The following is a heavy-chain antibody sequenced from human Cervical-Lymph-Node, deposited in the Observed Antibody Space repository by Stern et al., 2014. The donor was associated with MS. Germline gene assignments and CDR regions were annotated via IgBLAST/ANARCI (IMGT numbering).Heavy chain of an antibody. D-gene: IGHD6-19*01. J-gene: IGHJ4*02. V-gene: IGHV1-3*01. CDR1: GYSFTGYA. CDR2: INPGNGHT. Sequence: VHLVQSGAEARKPGASVTVSCKASGYSFTGYALHWVRQAPGQRLEWTGWINPGNGHTKYSEKFHGRVSITRDTSVSTVYMELSSLSSEDTAVYYCARSRISVAISSFAYWGQGTLATVSS. CDR3: ARSRISVAISSFAY.